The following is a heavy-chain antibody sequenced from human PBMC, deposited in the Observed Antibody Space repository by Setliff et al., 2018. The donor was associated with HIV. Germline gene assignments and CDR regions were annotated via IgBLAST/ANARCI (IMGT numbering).Heavy chain of an antibody. J-gene: IGHJ4*02. D-gene: IGHD5-18*01. CDR2: INAGTADT. CDR3: ARRGRFTGGYKYGSDYFDH. CDR1: GYTFTHYA. Sequence: ASVKVSCKASGYTFTHYALHWVRQAPGQRLEWMGWINAGTADTKYSQSFQGRVTFTKDTSANTAYLQLSSLRSEDTAVYYCARRGRFTGGYKYGSDYFDHWGQGTLVTVSS. V-gene: IGHV1-3*01.